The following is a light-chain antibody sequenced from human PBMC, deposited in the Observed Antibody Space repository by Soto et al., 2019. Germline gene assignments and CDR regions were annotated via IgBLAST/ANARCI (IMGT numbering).Light chain of an antibody. J-gene: IGKJ2*01. CDR3: QQLHSYPYT. Sequence: DIQLTQSPSFLSASVGDRVAFDCRPSQDITSYLAWYQQKPGKAPRLLIYATSTLQSGVPSRFSGSGAGTEYILTINSLQPEDFATYYCQQLHSYPYTFGQGTKLDVK. CDR1: QDITSY. CDR2: ATS. V-gene: IGKV1-9*01.